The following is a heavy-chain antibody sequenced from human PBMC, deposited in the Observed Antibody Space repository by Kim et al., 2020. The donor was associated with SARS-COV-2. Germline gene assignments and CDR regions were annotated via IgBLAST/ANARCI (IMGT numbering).Heavy chain of an antibody. D-gene: IGHD3-16*01. CDR2: IYHNGRI. Sequence: SETLSLTGTVSGDAISNGYYWGWIRQPPGKGLEWSQNIYHNGRILYNPSLKRRVTMSVDTSKNQITLQLTSVTAADTAVYYCEREGDTNWFDPWGPGILVAVSS. CDR1: GDAISNGYY. V-gene: IGHV4-38-2*02. CDR3: EREGDTNWFDP. J-gene: IGHJ5*02.